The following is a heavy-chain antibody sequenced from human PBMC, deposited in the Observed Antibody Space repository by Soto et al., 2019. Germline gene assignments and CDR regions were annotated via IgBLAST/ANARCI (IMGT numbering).Heavy chain of an antibody. CDR1: GGSISSYY. CDR3: ARVTDTAMGDIFDY. D-gene: IGHD5-18*01. V-gene: IGHV4-59*01. CDR2: MAHSGST. J-gene: IGHJ4*02. Sequence: SETLSLTCTVSGGSISSYYWSWIRQPPGRGLEWIGYMAHSGSTNYNPSLKSRVTISVDTSKNQFSLKLSSVTAADTAVYYCARVTDTAMGDIFDYWGQGTLVTSPQ.